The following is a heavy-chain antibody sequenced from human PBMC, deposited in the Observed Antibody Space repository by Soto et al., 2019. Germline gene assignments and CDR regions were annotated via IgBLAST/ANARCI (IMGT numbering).Heavy chain of an antibody. D-gene: IGHD3-22*01. V-gene: IGHV4-59*01. J-gene: IGHJ5*02. CDR3: ARDYYDSSGYNWFDP. Sequence: SETLSLTCTVSGGSISSYYWSWIRQPPGKGLEWIGYIYYSGSTNYNPSLKSRVTISVDTSKNQFSLKLSSVTAADTAVYYCARDYYDSSGYNWFDPWGQGTQVTVSS. CDR1: GGSISSYY. CDR2: IYYSGST.